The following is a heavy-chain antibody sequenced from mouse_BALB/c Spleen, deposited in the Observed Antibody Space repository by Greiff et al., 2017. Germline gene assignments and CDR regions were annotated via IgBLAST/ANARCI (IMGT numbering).Heavy chain of an antibody. CDR1: GYSITSDYA. Sequence: EVQLQESGPGLVKPSQSLSLTCTVTGYSITSDYAWNWIRQFPGNKLEWMGYISYSGSTSYNPSLKSRISITRDTSKNQFFLQLNSVTTEDTATYYCARKGRAGCFDYWGQGTTLTVSS. CDR3: ARKGRAGCFDY. J-gene: IGHJ2*01. V-gene: IGHV3-2*02. CDR2: ISYSGST.